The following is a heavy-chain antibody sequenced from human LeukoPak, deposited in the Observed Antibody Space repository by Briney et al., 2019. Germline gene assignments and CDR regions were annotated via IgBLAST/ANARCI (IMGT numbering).Heavy chain of an antibody. CDR3: AKGAAGTVGFNWFDP. D-gene: IGHD6-13*01. J-gene: IGHJ5*02. CDR2: ISWNSGSI. CDR1: GFTFDDYA. V-gene: IGHV3-9*01. Sequence: PGGSLRLSCAASGFTFDDYAMHWVRQAPGKGLEWVSGISWNSGSIGYADSVKGRFTISRDNAKNSLYLQMNSLRAEDTALYYCAKGAAGTVGFNWFDPWGQGTLVTVSS.